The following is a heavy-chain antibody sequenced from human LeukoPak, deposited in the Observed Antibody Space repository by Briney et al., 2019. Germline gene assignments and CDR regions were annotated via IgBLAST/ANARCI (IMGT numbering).Heavy chain of an antibody. CDR2: IYHSGIT. D-gene: IGHD1-26*01. CDR1: GYSIRSGFY. Sequence: KPSETLSLTCTVSGYSIRSGFYWGWIRPPPGKGLEWIGNIYHSGITYYTPSLKSRVTISVDTSKNQFYLKLNSVTAADTAVYYCASGGSYSGLVYWGQGTLVTVSS. J-gene: IGHJ4*02. CDR3: ASGGSYSGLVY. V-gene: IGHV4-38-2*02.